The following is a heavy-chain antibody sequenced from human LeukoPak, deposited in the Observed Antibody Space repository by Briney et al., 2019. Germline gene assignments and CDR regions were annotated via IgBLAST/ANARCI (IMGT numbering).Heavy chain of an antibody. CDR3: ARGGLDYYDSSGPHWFDP. CDR2: INPSGGST. CDR1: GYTFTSYG. D-gene: IGHD3-22*01. Sequence: ASVKVSCKASGYTFTSYGISWVRQAPGQGLEWMGIINPSGGSTSYAQKFQGRVTMTRDMSTSTVYMELSSLRSEDTAVYYCARGGLDYYDSSGPHWFDPWGQGTLVTVSS. J-gene: IGHJ5*02. V-gene: IGHV1-46*01.